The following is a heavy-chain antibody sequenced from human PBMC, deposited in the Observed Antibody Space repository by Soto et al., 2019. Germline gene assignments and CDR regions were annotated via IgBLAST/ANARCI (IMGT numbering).Heavy chain of an antibody. CDR1: GFTFDDYA. Sequence: EVQLVESGGGLVQPGRSLRLSCAASGFTFDDYAMHWVRQAPGKGLEWVSGISWNSGSIGYADSVKGRFTISRDNAKNSLYLQMNNLRAEDTALYYCAKGGGVLAPAAESNWFDPWGKGTLVTVSS. D-gene: IGHD2-2*01. J-gene: IGHJ5*02. CDR2: ISWNSGSI. V-gene: IGHV3-9*01. CDR3: AKGGGVLAPAAESNWFDP.